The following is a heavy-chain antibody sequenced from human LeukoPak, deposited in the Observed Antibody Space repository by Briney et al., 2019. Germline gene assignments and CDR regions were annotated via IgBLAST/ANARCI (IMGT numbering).Heavy chain of an antibody. V-gene: IGHV4-61*02. CDR1: GASINSGSYY. CDR3: ARVAARTYLDY. CDR2: TYTSGST. D-gene: IGHD6-6*01. Sequence: SETLSLTCTVSGASINSGSYYWTWIRQPAGKGLEWIGRTYTSGSTNYNPSLKRRVTISVDTSKNQFSLKLSSVTAADTAVYYCARVAARTYLDYWGQGTLVTVSS. J-gene: IGHJ4*02.